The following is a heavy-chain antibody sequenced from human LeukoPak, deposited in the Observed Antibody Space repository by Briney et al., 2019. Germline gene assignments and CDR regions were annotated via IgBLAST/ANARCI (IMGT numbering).Heavy chain of an antibody. Sequence: GRSLRLSCAASGFTFSSYAMHWVRQAPGKGLEWVAVISYDGSNKYYADSVKGRFTISRDNSKNTLYLQMNSLRAEDTAVYYCAKLGTYYGSGSYIDYWGQGTLVTVSS. CDR1: GFTFSSYA. CDR2: ISYDGSNK. J-gene: IGHJ4*02. CDR3: AKLGTYYGSGSYIDY. D-gene: IGHD3-10*01. V-gene: IGHV3-30-3*02.